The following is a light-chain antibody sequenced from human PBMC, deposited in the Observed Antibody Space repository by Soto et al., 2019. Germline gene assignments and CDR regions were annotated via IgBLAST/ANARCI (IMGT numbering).Light chain of an antibody. CDR2: DVS. Sequence: HSALTQPRSVSGSPGQSVTISCTGTSSDVGGYNYVSWYQQHPGKAPKLMIYDVSKRPSGVPDRFSGSKSGNTASLTISGLQAEDEADYYCCSYAGSLFGGGTKLTVL. CDR1: SSDVGGYNY. V-gene: IGLV2-11*01. CDR3: CSYAGSL. J-gene: IGLJ2*01.